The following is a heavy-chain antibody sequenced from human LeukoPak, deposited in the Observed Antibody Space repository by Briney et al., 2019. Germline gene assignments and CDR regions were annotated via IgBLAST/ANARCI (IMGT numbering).Heavy chain of an antibody. CDR1: GGSISSGGYY. CDR3: ARELNFWSGYHYWFDP. CDR2: IYYSGST. V-gene: IGHV4-31*03. D-gene: IGHD3-3*01. Sequence: PSETLSLTCTVSGGSISSGGYYWSWIRQHPGKGLEWIGYIYYSGSTYCNPSLKSRVTISVDTSKNQFSLKLSSVTAADTAVYYCARELNFWSGYHYWFDPWGQGTLVTVSS. J-gene: IGHJ5*02.